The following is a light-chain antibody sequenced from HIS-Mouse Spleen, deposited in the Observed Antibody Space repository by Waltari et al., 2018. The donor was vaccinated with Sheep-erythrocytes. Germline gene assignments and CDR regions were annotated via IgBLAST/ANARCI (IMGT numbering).Light chain of an antibody. J-gene: IGKJ4*01. CDR3: QQRSNWPLT. CDR1: QSVSSY. CDR2: DAS. Sequence: EIVLTHSPATLSLSPGERATLPCRASQSVSSYLAGYQQKPGQAPRLLISDASNRATGIPARFSGSGSGTDFTLTISSLEPEDFAVYYCQQRSNWPLTFGGGTKVEIK. V-gene: IGKV3-11*01.